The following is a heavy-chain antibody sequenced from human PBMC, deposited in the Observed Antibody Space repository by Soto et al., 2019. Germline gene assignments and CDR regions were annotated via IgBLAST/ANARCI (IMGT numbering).Heavy chain of an antibody. V-gene: IGHV3-23*01. CDR1: GFTFSFCA. Sequence: EVQLLESGGGLVQPGGSLRLSCAASGFTFSFCAMSWVRQAPGKGLEWVSSIRGNNGDTYYADSVKGRFTISRDNSENTLYLQMNSLRVEDTAVYYCGKGHSDSCYYFDYWGQGALVTVSS. CDR3: GKGHSDSCYYFDY. CDR2: IRGNNGDT. J-gene: IGHJ4*02. D-gene: IGHD1-26*01.